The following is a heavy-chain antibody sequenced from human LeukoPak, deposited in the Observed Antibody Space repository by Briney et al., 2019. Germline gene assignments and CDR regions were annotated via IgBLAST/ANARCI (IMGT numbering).Heavy chain of an antibody. CDR1: GFTFTDYG. D-gene: IGHD3-16*01. V-gene: IGHV3-30*18. Sequence: GGSLRLSCEASGFTFTDYGMHWVRQAPGKGLEWVAVISYDGNNKYYADSVKGRFTISRDNSKNTLDLQMSSLRGVDTAVYYCVKDAYPNYFDYWGQGTLVTVSS. CDR3: VKDAYPNYFDY. CDR2: ISYDGNNK. J-gene: IGHJ4*02.